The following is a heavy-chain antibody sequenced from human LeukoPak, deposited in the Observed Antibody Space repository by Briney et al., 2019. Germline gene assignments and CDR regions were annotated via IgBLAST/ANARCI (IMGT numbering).Heavy chain of an antibody. V-gene: IGHV1-2*02. D-gene: IGHD3-22*01. Sequence: ASVKVSCKGSGYTFSGYYMHWVRQAPGQGLEWMGWINPKSGDTKYAQKFQGRVTMTRDTSISTAYMELSRLRSDDTAVYYCARVSYDSSGYYIWFDYWGQGTLVTVSS. CDR1: GYTFSGYY. CDR2: INPKSGDT. CDR3: ARVSYDSSGYYIWFDY. J-gene: IGHJ4*02.